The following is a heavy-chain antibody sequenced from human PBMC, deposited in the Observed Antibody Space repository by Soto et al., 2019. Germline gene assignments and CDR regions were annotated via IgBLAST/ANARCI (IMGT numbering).Heavy chain of an antibody. CDR1: GYTFTSYY. J-gene: IGHJ6*02. Sequence: ASVKVSCKASGYTFTSYYMHWVRQAPGQGLEWMGIINPSGGSTSYAQKFQGRVTMTRDTSTSTVYMELSSLRSEDTAVYYCARDHYGDSSGRTEYYYYYYGMDVWGQGPTVTLSS. CDR3: ARDHYGDSSGRTEYYYYYYGMDV. CDR2: INPSGGST. D-gene: IGHD4-17*01. V-gene: IGHV1-46*01.